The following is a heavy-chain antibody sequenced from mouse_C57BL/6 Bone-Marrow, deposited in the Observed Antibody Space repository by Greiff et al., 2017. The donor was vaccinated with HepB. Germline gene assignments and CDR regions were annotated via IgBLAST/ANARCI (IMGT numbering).Heavy chain of an antibody. CDR3: ARWGTVVDY. Sequence: QVQLQQSGPELVKPGASVKISCKASGYAFSSSWMNWVKQRPGKGLEWIGRIYPGDGDTNYNGKFKGKATLTADESSSTAYMQLSSLTSEDSAVYFCARWGTVVDYWGQGTTLTVSS. D-gene: IGHD1-1*01. CDR1: GYAFSSSW. CDR2: IYPGDGDT. V-gene: IGHV1-82*01. J-gene: IGHJ2*01.